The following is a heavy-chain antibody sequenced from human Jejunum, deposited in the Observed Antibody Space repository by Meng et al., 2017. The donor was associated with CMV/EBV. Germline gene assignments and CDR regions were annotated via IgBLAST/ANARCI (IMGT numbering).Heavy chain of an antibody. J-gene: IGHJ5*02. CDR2: IRHDGSNE. D-gene: IGHD1-1*01. Sequence: IFTNFAMHWVRQGPGKGRGGVAGIRHDGSNEDDGESVKGRFTVSRDNSKKTLYLQMNSLRVEDTAVYFCVRGDSIAGTGKYNWFDPWGRGTLVTVSS. V-gene: IGHV3-33*03. CDR3: VRGDSIAGTGKYNWFDP. CDR1: IFTNFA.